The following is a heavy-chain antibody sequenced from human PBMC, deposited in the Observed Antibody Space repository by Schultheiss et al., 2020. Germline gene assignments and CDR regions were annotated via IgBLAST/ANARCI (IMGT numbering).Heavy chain of an antibody. Sequence: GGSLRLSCAASGFTFDDYAMHWVRQAPGKGLEWVSAISGSGGSTYYADSVKGRFTISRDNSKNTLYLQMNSLRAEDTAVYYCARDGDYGGHMIYYYYGMDVWGQGTTVTGSS. D-gene: IGHD4-23*01. CDR1: GFTFDDYA. J-gene: IGHJ6*02. CDR3: ARDGDYGGHMIYYYYGMDV. V-gene: IGHV3-23*01. CDR2: ISGSGGST.